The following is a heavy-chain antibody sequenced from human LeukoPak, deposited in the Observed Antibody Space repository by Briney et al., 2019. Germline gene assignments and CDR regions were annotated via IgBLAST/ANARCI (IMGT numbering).Heavy chain of an antibody. Sequence: GGSLRLSCAASGFTFSSYAMSWVRQAPGKGLEWVSAISGSGGSTYYADSVKGRLTISRDNSKNTLYLQMNSLRAEDTAVYYCAKHGVNFDSSGYYDYWGQGTLVTVSS. CDR2: ISGSGGST. V-gene: IGHV3-23*01. J-gene: IGHJ4*02. CDR1: GFTFSSYA. CDR3: AKHGVNFDSSGYYDY. D-gene: IGHD3-22*01.